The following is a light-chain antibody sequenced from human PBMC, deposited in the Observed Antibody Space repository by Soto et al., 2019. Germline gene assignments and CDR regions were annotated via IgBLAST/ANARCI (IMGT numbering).Light chain of an antibody. CDR2: AAS. V-gene: IGKV1-17*01. J-gene: IGKJ3*01. Sequence: DIQMTQSPSSLSASVGDRVTITCRASQDIRDNVGWYQQKPGKAPKHLIYAASSLQSGVPSRVSGSGSGAAFTLTISSLQPEDSATYYCLQHGSCPLTFGPGTKVEI. CDR1: QDIRDN. CDR3: LQHGSCPLT.